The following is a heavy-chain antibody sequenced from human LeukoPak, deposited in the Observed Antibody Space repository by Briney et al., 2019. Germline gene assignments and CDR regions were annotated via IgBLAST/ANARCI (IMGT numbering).Heavy chain of an antibody. CDR3: ATDLAVDIVATKRNY. D-gene: IGHD5-12*01. CDR2: IIPILGIA. CDR1: GGTFSSYA. V-gene: IGHV1-69*04. Sequence: GASVKVSCKASGGTFSSYAISWVRQAPGQGLEWMGRIIPILGIAIYAQKFQGRVTMTEDTSTDTAYMELSSLRSEDTAVYYCATDLAVDIVATKRNYWGQGTLVTVSS. J-gene: IGHJ4*02.